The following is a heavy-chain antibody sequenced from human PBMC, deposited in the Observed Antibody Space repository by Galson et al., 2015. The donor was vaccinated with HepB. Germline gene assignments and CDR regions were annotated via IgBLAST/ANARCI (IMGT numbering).Heavy chain of an antibody. CDR2: INPYNGNT. CDR3: ARALSNRPGYFDWLSVLDYFDS. D-gene: IGHD3-9*01. V-gene: IGHV1-18*01. CDR1: GYTFTNYG. J-gene: IGHJ4*02. Sequence: SVKVSCKASGYTFTNYGVSWVRQAPGQGLEWMGWINPYNGNTNYAQKLQGRVTMTTDTSTSTAYMDLRSLRSNDTAVYYCARALSNRPGYFDWLSVLDYFDSWGQGTLVTVSS.